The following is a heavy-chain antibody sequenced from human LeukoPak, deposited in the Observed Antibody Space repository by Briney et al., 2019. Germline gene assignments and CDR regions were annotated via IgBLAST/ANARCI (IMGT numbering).Heavy chain of an antibody. CDR3: ARSAEYDSSGYYYLFDL. D-gene: IGHD3-22*01. CDR1: GYTFTSYY. CDR2: ISAYNGNT. J-gene: IGHJ2*01. V-gene: IGHV1-18*04. Sequence: GASVKVSCKASGYTFTSYYMHWVRQAPGQGLEWMGWISAYNGNTNYAQKLQGRVTMTTDTSTSTAYMELRSLRSDDTAVYYCARSAEYDSSGYYYLFDLWGRGTLVTVSS.